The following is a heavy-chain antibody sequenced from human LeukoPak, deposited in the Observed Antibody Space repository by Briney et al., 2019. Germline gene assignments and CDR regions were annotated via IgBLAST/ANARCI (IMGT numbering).Heavy chain of an antibody. Sequence: ASVKVSCKASGYTFTSYDINWVRQATGQGLEWMGWMNPNSGNTGYAQKFQGRVTMTRNTSISTAYIELSSLRSEDTAVYYCARVGVRFLEWLYYWGQGTLVTVSS. J-gene: IGHJ4*02. CDR2: MNPNSGNT. D-gene: IGHD3-3*01. V-gene: IGHV1-8*01. CDR3: ARVGVRFLEWLYY. CDR1: GYTFTSYD.